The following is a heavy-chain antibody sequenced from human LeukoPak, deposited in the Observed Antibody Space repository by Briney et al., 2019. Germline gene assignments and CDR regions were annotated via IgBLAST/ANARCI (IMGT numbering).Heavy chain of an antibody. CDR3: ARGGGTRQIDY. Sequence: SETLSLTCAVYGGSFSGYYWSWIRQPPGKGLEWIGEINHSGSTNYNPSLKSRVTISVDTFKNQFSLKLSSVTAADTAVYYCARGGGTRQIDYWGQGTLVTVSS. CDR1: GGSFSGYY. CDR2: INHSGST. V-gene: IGHV4-34*01. J-gene: IGHJ4*02. D-gene: IGHD3-16*01.